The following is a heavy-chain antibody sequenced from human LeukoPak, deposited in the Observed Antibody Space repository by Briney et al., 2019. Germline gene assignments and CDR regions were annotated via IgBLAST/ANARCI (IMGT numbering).Heavy chain of an antibody. V-gene: IGHV3-23*01. J-gene: IGHJ4*02. CDR3: AKDLGDEGGSGFPGY. CDR2: IIASGGDT. D-gene: IGHD3-10*01. Sequence: GGSLRLSCAASGFTFSSYEMSWVRQAPGKGLEWVSAIIASGGDTYHAEFGKGWFIISRDNSKNMLYLQMNSLRAEDTAIYYCAKDLGDEGGSGFPGYWGQGTLVTVSS. CDR1: GFTFSSYE.